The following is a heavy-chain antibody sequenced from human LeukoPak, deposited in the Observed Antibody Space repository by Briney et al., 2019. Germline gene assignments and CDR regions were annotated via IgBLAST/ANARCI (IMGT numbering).Heavy chain of an antibody. Sequence: SVRVSCKASGGTFSSYAISWVRQAPGQGLEWMGRIIPIFGTANYAQKFQGRVTITTDESTSTAYMELRSLRSDDTAVYYCARANIGGIAAAASDYWGQGTLVTVSS. CDR1: GGTFSSYA. CDR3: ARANIGGIAAAASDY. CDR2: IIPIFGTA. J-gene: IGHJ4*02. V-gene: IGHV1-69*05. D-gene: IGHD6-13*01.